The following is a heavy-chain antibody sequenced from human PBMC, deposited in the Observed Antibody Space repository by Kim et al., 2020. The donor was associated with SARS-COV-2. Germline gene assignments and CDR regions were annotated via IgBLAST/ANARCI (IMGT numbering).Heavy chain of an antibody. V-gene: IGHV3-23*01. CDR2: ISGSGGST. D-gene: IGHD5-18*01. J-gene: IGHJ6*02. Sequence: GGSLRLSCAASGFTFSSYAMSWVRQAPGKGLEWVSAISGSGGSTYYADSVKGRFTISRDNSKNTLYLQMNSLRAEDTAVYYCEKGKARWGTALVPGGYSYYYGMDVWGQGTTVTVSS. CDR3: EKGKARWGTALVPGGYSYYYGMDV. CDR1: GFTFSSYA.